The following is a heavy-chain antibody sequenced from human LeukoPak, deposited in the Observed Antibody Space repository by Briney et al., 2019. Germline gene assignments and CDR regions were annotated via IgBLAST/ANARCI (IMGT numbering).Heavy chain of an antibody. CDR1: GYSISSGYY. D-gene: IGHD6-6*01. CDR3: ARVRGYSSSYYFDY. Sequence: SETLSLTCTVSGYSISSGYYWGWIRQPPGKGLEWIGSIYHSGSTYYNPPLKSRVTISVDTSKNQFSLKLSSVTAADTAVYYCARVRGYSSSYYFDYWGQGTLVTVSS. CDR2: IYHSGST. J-gene: IGHJ4*02. V-gene: IGHV4-38-2*02.